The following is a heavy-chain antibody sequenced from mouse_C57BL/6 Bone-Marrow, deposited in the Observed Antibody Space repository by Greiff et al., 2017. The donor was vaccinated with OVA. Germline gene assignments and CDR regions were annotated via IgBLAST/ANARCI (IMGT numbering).Heavy chain of an antibody. Sequence: QVQLKQSGAELVRPGTSVKVSCKASGYAFTNYLIEWVKQRPGQGLEWIGVINPGSGGTNYNEKFKGKATLTADKSSSTAYMQLSSLTSEDSAVYFCARSRSNYCFDYWGQGTTLTVSS. CDR3: ARSRSNYCFDY. V-gene: IGHV1-54*01. CDR2: INPGSGGT. J-gene: IGHJ2*01. D-gene: IGHD2-5*01. CDR1: GYAFTNYL.